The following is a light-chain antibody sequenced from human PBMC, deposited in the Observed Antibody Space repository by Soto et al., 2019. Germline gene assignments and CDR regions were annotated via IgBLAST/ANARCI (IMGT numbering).Light chain of an antibody. V-gene: IGKV3-20*01. CDR2: GAS. J-gene: IGKJ1*01. CDR1: QSVSSNY. Sequence: IVLTQSPGTLSLSPRERATLSCRASQSVSSNYLAWYQHRPGQAPRLLIYGASNRAPGIPDRFSGSGSGTDFTLTIGRLEPEDFAVYYCQQYAASPRTFGQGTQVEV. CDR3: QQYAASPRT.